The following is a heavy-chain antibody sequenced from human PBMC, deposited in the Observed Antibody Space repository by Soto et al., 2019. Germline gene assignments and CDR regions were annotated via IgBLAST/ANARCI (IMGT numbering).Heavy chain of an antibody. V-gene: IGHV1-46*01. CDR3: AREENCSDGICYSEYFQR. D-gene: IGHD2-15*01. CDR1: GYIFTAYS. J-gene: IGHJ1*01. Sequence: QVQLEQSGAEVKKPGASVKVSCKASGYIFTAYSMHWVRRAPGQGLEWMGVVNPSGGSTNYAQKFQCRITLTRDTSKNTVYMDLSSLTSEDTAVYYCAREENCSDGICYSEYFQRWGQGTLVTVSS. CDR2: VNPSGGST.